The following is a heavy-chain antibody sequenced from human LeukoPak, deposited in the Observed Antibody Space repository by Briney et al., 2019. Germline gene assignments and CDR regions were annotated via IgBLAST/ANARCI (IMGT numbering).Heavy chain of an antibody. CDR1: GGSISSYY. D-gene: IGHD3-10*01. CDR2: IYYSGST. Sequence: SKTLSLTCTVSGGSISSYYWSWIRRPPGKGLEWIGLIYYSGSTHYNPSLKSRVTISVDTSKNQFSLKLSSVTAADTAVYYCARHVGNSGSGSYLTYFDYWGQGTLVTVSS. V-gene: IGHV4-59*08. J-gene: IGHJ4*02. CDR3: ARHVGNSGSGSYLTYFDY.